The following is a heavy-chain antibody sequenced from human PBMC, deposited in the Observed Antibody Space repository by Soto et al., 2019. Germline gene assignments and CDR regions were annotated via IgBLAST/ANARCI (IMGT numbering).Heavy chain of an antibody. CDR1: GFTFSSYA. D-gene: IGHD2-15*01. CDR2: ISGSGGST. J-gene: IGHJ5*02. CDR3: AKDRGRYCSGGSCYGYNCFDP. Sequence: GSMRLSCAASGFTFSSYAMSWVRQAPGKGLEWVSAISGSGGSTYYADSVKGRFTISRDNSKNTLYLQMNSLRAEDTAVYYCAKDRGRYCSGGSCYGYNCFDPWGQGTRVTVAS. V-gene: IGHV3-23*01.